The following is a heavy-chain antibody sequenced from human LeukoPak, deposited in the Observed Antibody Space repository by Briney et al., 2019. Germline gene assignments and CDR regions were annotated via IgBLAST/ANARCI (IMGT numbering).Heavy chain of an antibody. Sequence: SGPTLVQPTQTLTLTPTFSGFSLSTSGVGVGWIRQPPGKALEWLALIYWDDDKRYSPSLKSRLTITKDTSKNQVVLTMTNMDPVDTATYYCAHIAATTVHDYGGNSAFDYWGQGTLVTVSS. V-gene: IGHV2-5*02. D-gene: IGHD4-23*01. CDR2: IYWDDDK. J-gene: IGHJ4*02. CDR3: AHIAATTVHDYGGNSAFDY. CDR1: GFSLSTSGVG.